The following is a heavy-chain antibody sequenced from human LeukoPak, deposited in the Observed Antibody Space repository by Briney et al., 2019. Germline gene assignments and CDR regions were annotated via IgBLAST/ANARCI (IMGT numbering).Heavy chain of an antibody. D-gene: IGHD2-21*01. CDR3: ARGFPFAFDI. J-gene: IGHJ3*02. CDR1: GFTFSSYG. CDR2: ISSSSSYI. V-gene: IGHV3-21*01. Sequence: GGSLRLSWAASGFTFSSYGMTWVRRAQGKGLEWVSSISSSSSYIYYADSVKGRFTISRDNAKNSLYLQMNSLRAEDTAVYYCARGFPFAFDIWGQGTMVTVSS.